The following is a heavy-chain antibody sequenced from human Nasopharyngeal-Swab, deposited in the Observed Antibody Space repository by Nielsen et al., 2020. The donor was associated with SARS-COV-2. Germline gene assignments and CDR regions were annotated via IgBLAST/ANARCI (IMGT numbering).Heavy chain of an antibody. Sequence: SETLSLTCTISGGSIRNSNYYWGWIRQPPGKGLECIGSIYYTGITYSNPSLKSRVTISEDTSKNQFSLKLSSVTAADMAVYYCAILVDTLPLDVWGQGTTVTVSS. CDR1: GGSIRNSNYY. J-gene: IGHJ6*02. CDR2: IYYTGIT. CDR3: AILVDTLPLDV. D-gene: IGHD5-18*01. V-gene: IGHV4-39*01.